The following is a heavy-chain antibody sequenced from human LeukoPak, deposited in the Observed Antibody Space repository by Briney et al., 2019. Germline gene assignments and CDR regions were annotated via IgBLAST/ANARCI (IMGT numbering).Heavy chain of an antibody. J-gene: IGHJ4*02. CDR3: AKLTSDTMVRGVTTDY. CDR1: GFTFSSYA. V-gene: IGHV3-23*01. CDR2: ITANGGGT. Sequence: GGSLRLSCAASGFTFSSYAMSWVRQAPGKGLEWVSSITANGGGTYYADTVKGRFSISRDNSRNTLYLQVTSLRAEDTAVYYCAKLTSDTMVRGVTTDYWGQGTLVTVSS. D-gene: IGHD3-10*01.